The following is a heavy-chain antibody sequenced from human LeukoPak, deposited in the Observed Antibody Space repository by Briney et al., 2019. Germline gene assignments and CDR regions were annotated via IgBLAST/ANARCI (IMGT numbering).Heavy chain of an antibody. V-gene: IGHV1-46*01. Sequence: ASVKVSCKASGYTFTSYYMHWVRQAPGQGLEWMGIINPSGGSTSHAQKFQGRVTMTRDMSTSTVYMELSSLRSEDTAVYYCARGSRYYYDSSGYYYHYWGQGTLVTVSS. D-gene: IGHD3-22*01. J-gene: IGHJ4*02. CDR2: INPSGGST. CDR3: ARGSRYYYDSSGYYYHY. CDR1: GYTFTSYY.